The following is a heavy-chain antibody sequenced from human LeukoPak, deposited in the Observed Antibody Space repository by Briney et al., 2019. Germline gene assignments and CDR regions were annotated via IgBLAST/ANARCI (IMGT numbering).Heavy chain of an antibody. J-gene: IGHJ5*02. CDR3: ARDRDYCSSSSCYNWFHP. CDR1: GGSISSGDYY. D-gene: IGHD2-15*01. V-gene: IGHV4-30-4*08. CDR2: IYYSGST. Sequence: PSETLSLTCTVSGGSISSGDYYWSWIRQPPGKGLEWIGYIYYSGSTYYNPSLKSRVTFSVDTSKNQFSLQLRSVTAADTAVYYCARDRDYCSSSSCYNWFHPWGQGILVTVSS.